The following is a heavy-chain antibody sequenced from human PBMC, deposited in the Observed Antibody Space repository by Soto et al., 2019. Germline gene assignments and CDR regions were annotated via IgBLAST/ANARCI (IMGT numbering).Heavy chain of an antibody. Sequence: QITLKESGPTLVNPTQTLTLTCTFSGFSLSTSGAAVGWIRQPPGKALERLALVYWEDDKRYSPSIKNRVTTTKDTSKNYVVLTLTNSDPGEYPSYYCAHTHRVTFVGLVTQTDVWFDSWGQGSLVTVPS. J-gene: IGHJ5*01. CDR3: AHTHRVTFVGLVTQTDVWFDS. V-gene: IGHV2-5*02. CDR2: VYWEDDK. D-gene: IGHD3-9*01. CDR1: GFSLSTSGAA.